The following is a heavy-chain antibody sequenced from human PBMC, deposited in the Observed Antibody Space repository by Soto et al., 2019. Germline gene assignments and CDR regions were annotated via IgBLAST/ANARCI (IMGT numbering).Heavy chain of an antibody. Sequence: SVKVSCKASGGTFSSYAISWVRQAPGQGLEWMGGIIPIFGTANYAQKFQGRVTITADESTSTAYMELSSLRSEDTAVYYCARDMNWNYVGTEYFQHWGQGTLVTVSS. J-gene: IGHJ1*01. V-gene: IGHV1-69*13. D-gene: IGHD1-7*01. CDR3: ARDMNWNYVGTEYFQH. CDR1: GGTFSSYA. CDR2: IIPIFGTA.